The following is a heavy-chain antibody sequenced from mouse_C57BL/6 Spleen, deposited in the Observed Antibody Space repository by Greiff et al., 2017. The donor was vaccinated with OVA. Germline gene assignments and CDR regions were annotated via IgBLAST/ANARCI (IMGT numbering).Heavy chain of an antibody. V-gene: IGHV1-81*01. D-gene: IGHD2-3*01. Sequence: QVQLQQSGAELARPGASVKLSCKASGYTFTSYGISWVKQRTGQGLEWIGEIYPRSGNTYYNEKFKGKATLTADKSSSTAYMELRSLTSEDSAVYFCASREVGYDGPGFAYWGQGTLVTVSA. CDR1: GYTFTSYG. CDR3: ASREVGYDGPGFAY. CDR2: IYPRSGNT. J-gene: IGHJ3*01.